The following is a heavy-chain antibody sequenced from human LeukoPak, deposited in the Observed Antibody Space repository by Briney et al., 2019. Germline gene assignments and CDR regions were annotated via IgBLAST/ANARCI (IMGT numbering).Heavy chain of an antibody. Sequence: SGPTLVNPTQTLTLTCTFSGFSLSTSGVGVGWIRQPPGKALAWLALIYWNDDKRYSPSLKSRLTITKDTAKIQVVLTMTNMDPVDTATYYCAHRPAAAGTSIPLGYFQHWGQGTLVTVSS. CDR2: IYWNDDK. D-gene: IGHD6-13*01. CDR3: AHRPAAAGTSIPLGYFQH. J-gene: IGHJ1*01. CDR1: GFSLSTSGVG. V-gene: IGHV2-5*01.